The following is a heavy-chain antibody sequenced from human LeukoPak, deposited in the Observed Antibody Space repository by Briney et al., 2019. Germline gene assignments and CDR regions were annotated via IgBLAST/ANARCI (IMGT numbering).Heavy chain of an antibody. CDR1: GGSVSSGGYY. D-gene: IGHD1-26*01. J-gene: IGHJ4*02. V-gene: IGHV4-61*08. Sequence: PSETLSLTCTVSGGSVSSGGYYWSWIRQPPGEGLEWIGYIYNSGSTNYNPSLKSRVTISPDTSKNQFSLKLSSVTAADTAVYYCARGALVGVSFDYWDQGTLVTVSS. CDR2: IYNSGST. CDR3: ARGALVGVSFDY.